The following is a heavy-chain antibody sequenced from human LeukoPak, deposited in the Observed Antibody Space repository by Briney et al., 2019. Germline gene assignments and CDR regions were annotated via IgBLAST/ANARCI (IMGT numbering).Heavy chain of an antibody. CDR3: ATETIGRHYDY. Sequence: GGSLRLSCAASGFTFSSCGFKWVRQAPGKGLEWVSSIGLTGTDRYYADSVRGRFTISKDNAKNSMYLQMDSLRDEDTAVYYCATETIGRHYDYWGQGTLLTVSS. J-gene: IGHJ4*02. CDR1: GFTFSSCG. V-gene: IGHV3-21*01. D-gene: IGHD1-14*01. CDR2: IGLTGTDR.